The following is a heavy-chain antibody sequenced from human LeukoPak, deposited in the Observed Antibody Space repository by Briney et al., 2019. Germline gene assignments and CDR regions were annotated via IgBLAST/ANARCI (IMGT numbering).Heavy chain of an antibody. CDR3: ARDFINYYDISGYIFDY. CDR1: GYTFTSYY. Sequence: EASVKVSCKASGYTFTSYYMHWVRQAPGQGLEWMGIINPSGGSTSYAQKFQGRVTMTRDTSTSTVYMELSSLRSEDTAVYYCARDFINYYDISGYIFDYWGQGTLVTVSS. D-gene: IGHD3-22*01. V-gene: IGHV1-46*01. CDR2: INPSGGST. J-gene: IGHJ4*02.